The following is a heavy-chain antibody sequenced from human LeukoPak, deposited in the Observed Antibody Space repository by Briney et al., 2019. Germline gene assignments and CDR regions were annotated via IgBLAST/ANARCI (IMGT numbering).Heavy chain of an antibody. J-gene: IGHJ6*03. V-gene: IGHV3-20*04. CDR1: GFTFDDYG. D-gene: IGHD3-10*01. Sequence: PGGSLRLSCAASGFTFDDYGMSWVRQAPGKGLEWVSGINWNGGSTGYADSVKGRFTISRDDAKNSLYLQMSSLRAEDTALYYCARMVRGGYYYMDVWGKGTTVTVSS. CDR3: ARMVRGGYYYMDV. CDR2: INWNGGST.